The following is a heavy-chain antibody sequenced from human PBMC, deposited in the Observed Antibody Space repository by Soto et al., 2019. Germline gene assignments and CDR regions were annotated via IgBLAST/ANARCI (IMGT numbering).Heavy chain of an antibody. D-gene: IGHD6-19*01. CDR1: GFTFSSYA. J-gene: IGHJ6*02. CDR3: APGEVAGTSGMDV. Sequence: GGSLRLSCAASGFTFSSYAMSWVRQAPGKGLEWVSAISGSGGRTYYADSVKGRFTISRDNSKNTLYLQMNSLRAEDTAVYYCAPGEVAGTSGMDVWGQGTTGTVS. CDR2: ISGSGGRT. V-gene: IGHV3-23*01.